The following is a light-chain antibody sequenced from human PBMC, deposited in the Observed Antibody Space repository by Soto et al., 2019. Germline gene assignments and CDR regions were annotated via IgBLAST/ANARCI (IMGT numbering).Light chain of an antibody. CDR1: QSISFN. CDR3: QQYNHWPRT. Sequence: VMTQSPGTLSVSPGERATLSCRAGQSISFNLAWYQLKPGEVPRLLIYGASTRATGIPARFSGSGSGTEFTISIRSTQSKPFADTYCQQYNHWPRTFGQGTKVEIK. V-gene: IGKV3-15*01. CDR2: GAS. J-gene: IGKJ1*01.